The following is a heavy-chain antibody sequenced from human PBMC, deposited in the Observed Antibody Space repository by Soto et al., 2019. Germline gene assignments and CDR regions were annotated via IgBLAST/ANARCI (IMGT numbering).Heavy chain of an antibody. D-gene: IGHD4-17*01. CDR1: GFSSKNYA. CDR3: AKAPNGDYVGAFDI. CDR2: ISGSGGRT. J-gene: IGHJ4*02. Sequence: GGSLRLSCVASGFSSKNYAMSWVRQAPGAGPEWVSGISGSGGRTYYADSVKGRFTISRDNSKNTLFLQMSSLRAEDTALYYCAKAPNGDYVGAFDIWGRGTMVTVSS. V-gene: IGHV3-23*01.